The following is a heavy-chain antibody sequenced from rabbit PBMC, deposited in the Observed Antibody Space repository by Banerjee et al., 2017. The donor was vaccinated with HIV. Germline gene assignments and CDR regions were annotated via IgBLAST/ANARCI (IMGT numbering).Heavy chain of an antibody. J-gene: IGHJ4*01. Sequence: QLKESGGGLVQPGGSLKLSCKASGFDFSSYYMSWVRQAPGKGLEWIGTIYPDKGSTDYVSWVNGRFSISRENTQNTVSLQMNSLTAADTATYFCARGGDHGDWTFKLWGPGTLVTVS. D-gene: IGHD2-1*01. CDR2: IYPDKGST. CDR3: ARGGDHGDWTFKL. V-gene: IGHV1S7*01. CDR1: GFDFSSYY.